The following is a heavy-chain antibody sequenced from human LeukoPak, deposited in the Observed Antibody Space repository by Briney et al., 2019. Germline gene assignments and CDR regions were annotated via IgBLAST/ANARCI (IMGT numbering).Heavy chain of an antibody. CDR3: ARDPVPATARHFDY. D-gene: IGHD1-1*01. CDR1: GFTFSSYA. J-gene: IGHJ4*02. CDR2: TSSDGNIK. V-gene: IGHV3-30-3*01. Sequence: PGGSLRLSCAASGFTFSSYAMHWVRQAPSKGLEWVAVTSSDGNIKYYADSVKGRFTISRDNSKNTLYLQMNSLRGEDTGVYYCARDPVPATARHFDYWGQGTLVTVSS.